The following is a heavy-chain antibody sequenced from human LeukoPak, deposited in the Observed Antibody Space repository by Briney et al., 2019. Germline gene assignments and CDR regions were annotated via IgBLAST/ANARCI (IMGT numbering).Heavy chain of an antibody. D-gene: IGHD3-22*01. CDR2: ISGSGGST. V-gene: IGHV3-23*01. Sequence: PGGSLRLSCAASGFTFSSYSMNWVRQVPGKGLEWVSSISGSGGSTYYADSVKGRFSISRDNSMNTLYLQMNSLRVEDTAVYYCAKDVGDSSGYYPWYFDYWGQGTLVTVSS. CDR3: AKDVGDSSGYYPWYFDY. J-gene: IGHJ4*02. CDR1: GFTFSSYS.